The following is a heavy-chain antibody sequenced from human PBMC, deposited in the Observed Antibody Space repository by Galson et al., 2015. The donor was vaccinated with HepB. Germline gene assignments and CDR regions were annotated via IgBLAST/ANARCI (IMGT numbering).Heavy chain of an antibody. CDR1: GLTFSSYA. CDR2: ISYDGGNK. CDR3: AKSFADYCIGGSCWGFDP. D-gene: IGHD2-15*01. V-gene: IGHV3-30*18. Sequence: SLRLSCAASGLTFSSYAMHWVRQAPGKGLEWVAVISYDGGNKYYADSVKGRFTISRDNSKSTLYLQMNSLRAEDTAVYYCAKSFADYCIGGSCWGFDPWGQGTLVTVSS. J-gene: IGHJ5*02.